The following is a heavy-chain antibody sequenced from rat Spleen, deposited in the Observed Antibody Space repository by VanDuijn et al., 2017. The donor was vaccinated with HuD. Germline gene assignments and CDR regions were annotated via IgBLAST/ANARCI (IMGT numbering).Heavy chain of an antibody. D-gene: IGHD1-11*01. V-gene: IGHV5-20*01. CDR3: TTDWTTRL. CDR1: GFTFSDCY. CDR2: ISSDGYT. J-gene: IGHJ2*01. Sequence: EVQLVESGGGLVQPGRSLKLSCAASGFTFSDCYMAWVRQAPTKGLEWVSTISSDGYTYYRDSVKGRFTISRDNAKSILYLQMDSLRSEDTATYYCTTDWTTRLWGQGVMVTVSS.